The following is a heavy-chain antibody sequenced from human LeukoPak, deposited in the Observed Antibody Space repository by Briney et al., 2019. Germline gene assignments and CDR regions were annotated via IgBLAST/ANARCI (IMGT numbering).Heavy chain of an antibody. CDR3: AGLRPGDY. CDR2: ISSSSSHI. Sequence: PGGSLRLSCAASGFTFSSYSMNWVRQAPGKGLEWVSSISSSSSHIYYADSVKGRFTISRDNAKNSLYLQMNSLRAEDTAVYYCAGLRPGDYWGQGTLVTVSS. J-gene: IGHJ4*02. CDR1: GFTFSSYS. V-gene: IGHV3-21*01. D-gene: IGHD5/OR15-5a*01.